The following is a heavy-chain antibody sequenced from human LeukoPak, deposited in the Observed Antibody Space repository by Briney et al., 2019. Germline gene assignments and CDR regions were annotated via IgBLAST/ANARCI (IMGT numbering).Heavy chain of an antibody. CDR1: GFTVSSNY. D-gene: IGHD1-1*01. Sequence: GGSLRLSCAASGFTVSSNYMSWVRQAPGKGLDWVSVIYSGGRTYYADSVKGRFTISRDNSKNTLYLQMNSLRAEDTAVYYCAGNSGDDAFDLWGQGTMVTVSS. J-gene: IGHJ3*01. CDR2: IYSGGRT. CDR3: AGNSGDDAFDL. V-gene: IGHV3-53*01.